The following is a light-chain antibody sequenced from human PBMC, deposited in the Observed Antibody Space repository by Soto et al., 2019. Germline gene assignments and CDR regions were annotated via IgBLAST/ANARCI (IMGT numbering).Light chain of an antibody. Sequence: EMVMTQSPATLSVSPGERATSPSRAIQIPSRNLAWYQQQPGQAPRLLIFYASTRATGIPARFSGSGSGTDFTLTISSLQSEDFAVYYCQQYDKWPHTFGQGTKLEIK. V-gene: IGKV3-15*01. J-gene: IGKJ2*01. CDR1: QIPSRN. CDR2: YAS. CDR3: QQYDKWPHT.